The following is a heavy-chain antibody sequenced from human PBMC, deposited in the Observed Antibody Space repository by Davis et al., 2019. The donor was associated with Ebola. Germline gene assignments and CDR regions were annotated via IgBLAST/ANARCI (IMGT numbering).Heavy chain of an antibody. CDR2: ISAYNGNT. CDR3: ARDPLNGDYGDY. J-gene: IGHJ4*02. CDR1: GYTFTSYG. Sequence: ASVKVSCKASGYTFTSYGISWVRQAPGQGLEWMGWISAYNGNTNYAQKIQGRVTMTTDTSTSTAYMELRSLRSDDTAMYYCARDPLNGDYGDYWGQGTLVTVSS. V-gene: IGHV1-18*01. D-gene: IGHD4-17*01.